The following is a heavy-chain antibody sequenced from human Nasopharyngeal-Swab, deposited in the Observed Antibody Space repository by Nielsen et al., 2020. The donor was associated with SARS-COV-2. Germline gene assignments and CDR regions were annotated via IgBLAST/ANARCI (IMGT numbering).Heavy chain of an antibody. Sequence: GGSLRLSCAASGFTFDDYAMHWVRQAPGKGLEWVSGISWSSGSIGYADSVKGRFTISRDNAKNSLYLQMNSLRAEDTAVYYCARAGGAYCGGDCYYYYGMDVWGQGTTVTVSS. D-gene: IGHD2-21*02. CDR1: GFTFDDYA. CDR2: ISWSSGSI. V-gene: IGHV3-9*01. CDR3: ARAGGAYCGGDCYYYYGMDV. J-gene: IGHJ6*02.